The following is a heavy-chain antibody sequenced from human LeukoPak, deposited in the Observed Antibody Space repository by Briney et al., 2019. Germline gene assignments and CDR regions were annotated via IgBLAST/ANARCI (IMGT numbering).Heavy chain of an antibody. CDR3: ATDAGGPYGNYRNHFDY. J-gene: IGHJ4*02. Sequence: GRSLRLSCAASGLILSTYGVHWVRQAPGKGLEWVAVIWYDGTHIYYGDSVRGRFTISRDNSRDTVYLQMDSVRDEDTAVYYCATDAGGPYGNYRNHFDYWGRGTLVTVSS. D-gene: IGHD4-17*01. CDR2: IWYDGTHI. V-gene: IGHV3-33*01. CDR1: GLILSTYG.